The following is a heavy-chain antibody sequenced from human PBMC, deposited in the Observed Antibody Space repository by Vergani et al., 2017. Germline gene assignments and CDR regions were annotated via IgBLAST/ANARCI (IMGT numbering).Heavy chain of an antibody. CDR2: IHTSGAT. CDR1: GGSCSTGGQS. D-gene: IGHD2-21*01. CDR3: ARDGGEYDKDALDV. J-gene: IGHJ3*01. V-gene: IGHV4-61*02. Sequence: QVQLQESGPGLVKPSQTLSLTCTVSGGSCSTGGQSWTWLRQSAGKGLEWIGRIHTSGATNYNPSLRSRAIMSVDASKKPFSLKLTSVTAADTAVYYCARDGGEYDKDALDVWGQGTKVTVTS.